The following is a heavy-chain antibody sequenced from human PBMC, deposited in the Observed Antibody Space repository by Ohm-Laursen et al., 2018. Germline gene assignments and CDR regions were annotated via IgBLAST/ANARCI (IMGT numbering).Heavy chain of an antibody. CDR3: AKSFTGAWTTFDY. J-gene: IGHJ4*02. CDR2: ISYVGNDK. Sequence: SLRLSCAASGFTFSSYGMHWVRQAPGKGLEWVAVISYVGNDKYYADSVKGRFTISRDNSKNTVNLQMNSLRAEDTAVYYCAKSFTGAWTTFDYWGQGTLVTASS. D-gene: IGHD1-1*01. CDR1: GFTFSSYG. V-gene: IGHV3-30*18.